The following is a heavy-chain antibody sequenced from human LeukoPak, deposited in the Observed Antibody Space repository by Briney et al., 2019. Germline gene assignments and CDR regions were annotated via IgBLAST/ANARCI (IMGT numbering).Heavy chain of an antibody. CDR3: AKVPHFDFWSDYYYGLDV. CDR1: GFTFSTYA. CDR2: ISGSGSRT. D-gene: IGHD3-3*01. Sequence: GGSLRLSCAASGFTFSTYAMTWVRQAPGKGLEWVSGISGSGSRTYYADSVKGRFTISRDNSRDTLYLQMNSLRAEDTAYYYCAKVPHFDFWSDYYYGLDVWGQGTTVTVSS. J-gene: IGHJ6*02. V-gene: IGHV3-23*01.